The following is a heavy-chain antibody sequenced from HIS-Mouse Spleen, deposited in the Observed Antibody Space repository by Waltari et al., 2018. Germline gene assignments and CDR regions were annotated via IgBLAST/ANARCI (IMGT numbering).Heavy chain of an antibody. Sequence: QVQLQESGTGLVKPSETLSLTCTASGGSISSYYWHWIRQPAGKGLEWIGRIYTSGSTNYNPSLKSRVTMSVDTSKNQFSLKLSSVTAADTAVYYCAREAKQLCVLAEYFQHWGQGTLVTVSS. CDR2: IYTSGST. CDR1: GGSISSYY. V-gene: IGHV4-4*07. CDR3: AREAKQLCVLAEYFQH. D-gene: IGHD6-6*01. J-gene: IGHJ1*01.